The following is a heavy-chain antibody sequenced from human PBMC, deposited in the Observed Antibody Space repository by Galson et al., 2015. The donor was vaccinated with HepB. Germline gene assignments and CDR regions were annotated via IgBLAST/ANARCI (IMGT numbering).Heavy chain of an antibody. V-gene: IGHV1-69*04. Sequence: SVKVSCKASGGTFSSYAISWVRQAPGQGLEWMGRIIPILGIANYAQKFQGRVMITADKSTSTAYMELSSLRSEDTAVYYCEIRKRGVVAATFDYWGQGTLVTVSS. CDR3: EIRKRGVVAATFDY. D-gene: IGHD2-15*01. CDR2: IIPILGIA. J-gene: IGHJ4*02. CDR1: GGTFSSYA.